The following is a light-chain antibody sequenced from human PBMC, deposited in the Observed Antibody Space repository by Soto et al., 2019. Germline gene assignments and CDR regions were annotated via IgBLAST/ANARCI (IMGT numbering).Light chain of an antibody. Sequence: EIVMTQSPATLSVSPGERATLSCRASQSVSSNLAWYQQKPGQAPRLLIYGASSRATGIPDRFSGTGSETDFTLTISRLEPEDFAVYYCQQYGSSPHFGQGTRLEIK. CDR2: GAS. CDR3: QQYGSSPH. V-gene: IGKV3-20*01. CDR1: QSVSSN. J-gene: IGKJ5*01.